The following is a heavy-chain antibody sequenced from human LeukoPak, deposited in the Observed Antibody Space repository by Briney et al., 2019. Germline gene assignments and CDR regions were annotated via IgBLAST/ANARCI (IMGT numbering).Heavy chain of an antibody. CDR2: IRYDGSNK. D-gene: IGHD3-22*01. Sequence: PGGPLRLSCTASGFTFSSYGMHWVRKAPGKGLEWGAFIRYDGSNKYYADSVKGRFTISRDNSKNTLYLQLNSLRAEETAVYYCAKEKKYYYDSTGYPGYDYWGQGTLVTVSS. CDR1: GFTFSSYG. J-gene: IGHJ4*02. V-gene: IGHV3-30*02. CDR3: AKEKKYYYDSTGYPGYDY.